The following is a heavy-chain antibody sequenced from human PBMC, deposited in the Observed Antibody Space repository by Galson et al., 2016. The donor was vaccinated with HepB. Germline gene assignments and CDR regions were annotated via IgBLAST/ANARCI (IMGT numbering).Heavy chain of an antibody. Sequence: SVKVSCKASVYTFTGYYMHWVRQAPGQGLEWMGRINPNSGGTNYAQKFQGRVTMTRDTSISTAYMELSRLRSDEPAVYYCARPKGPRSSPVSIVAFDIWGQGTMVTVSS. CDR3: ARPKGPRSSPVSIVAFDI. V-gene: IGHV1-2*06. CDR1: VYTFTGYY. CDR2: INPNSGGT. J-gene: IGHJ3*02. D-gene: IGHD2-15*01.